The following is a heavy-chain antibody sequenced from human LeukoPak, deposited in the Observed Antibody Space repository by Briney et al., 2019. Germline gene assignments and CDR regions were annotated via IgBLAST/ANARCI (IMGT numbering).Heavy chain of an antibody. D-gene: IGHD4-17*01. CDR1: GFTFSSYE. CDR2: ISVSEKTI. Sequence: PGGSLRLSCAASGFTFSSYEMNWVRQAPGKGLEWVSYISVSEKTIKYIDSVKGRFTISRDNAKNSLYLQMSSLRAEDTAVYYCARRTVTNYFDYWGQGTLVTVSS. J-gene: IGHJ4*02. V-gene: IGHV3-48*03. CDR3: ARRTVTNYFDY.